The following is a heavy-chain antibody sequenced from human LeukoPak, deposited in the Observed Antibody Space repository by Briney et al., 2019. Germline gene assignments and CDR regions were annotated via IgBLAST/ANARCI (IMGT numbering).Heavy chain of an antibody. CDR1: GYTFSNFG. CDR2: ISGNNDNP. J-gene: IGHJ4*02. V-gene: IGHV1-18*01. CDR3: ARDGTSTDDY. Sequence: ASVKVSCKASGYTFSNFGINWVRQAPGQGLEWIAWISGNNDNPNYGQKFQGRFTVTTDSSTSTAYMELRNLRSDDTAVYCCARDGTSTDDYWGQGTLVTVSS. D-gene: IGHD2-2*01.